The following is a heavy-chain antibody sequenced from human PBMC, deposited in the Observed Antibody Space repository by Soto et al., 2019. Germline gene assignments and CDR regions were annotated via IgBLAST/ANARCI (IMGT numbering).Heavy chain of an antibody. CDR1: GGSISSSSYY. CDR2: IYYSGST. D-gene: IGHD2-15*01. V-gene: IGHV4-39*01. Sequence: QLQLQESGPGLVKPSETLSRTCTVSGGSISSSSYYWGWIRQPPGKGLEWIGSIYYSGSTYYNPSLKSRVTISVDTSKNQFSLKLSSETAADTAVYYCARLGRKYGGNLIDYWGQGTLVTVSS. J-gene: IGHJ4*02. CDR3: ARLGRKYGGNLIDY.